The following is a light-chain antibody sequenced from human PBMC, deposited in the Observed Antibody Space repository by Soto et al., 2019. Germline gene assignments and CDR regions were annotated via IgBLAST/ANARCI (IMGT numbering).Light chain of an antibody. V-gene: IGKV1-39*01. CDR2: AAS. CDR3: QQTRSPPRT. J-gene: IGKJ2*01. Sequence: DIQMTQSPSSLSASVGDRVTITCRASQSIKSYLNWYQQKPGKAPTLLIYAASSLQSGVPSRFSGSGSGTDFTLGISSLQPEDFATYYCQQTRSPPRTFGRGTTLEIK. CDR1: QSIKSY.